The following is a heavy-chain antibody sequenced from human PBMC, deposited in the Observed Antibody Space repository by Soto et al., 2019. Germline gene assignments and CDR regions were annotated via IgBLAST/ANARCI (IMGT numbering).Heavy chain of an antibody. D-gene: IGHD4-17*01. CDR1: GFTFSNAW. CDR3: TTDYGDYYYYGMDV. Sequence: PGGSLRLSCAASGFTFSNAWMNWVRQAPGKGLEWVGRIKSKTDGGTTDYAAPVKGRFTISRDDSKNTLYLQMNSLKTEATAVYYCTTDYGDYYYYGMDVWGQETTVTVSS. V-gene: IGHV3-15*07. CDR2: IKSKTDGGTT. J-gene: IGHJ6*02.